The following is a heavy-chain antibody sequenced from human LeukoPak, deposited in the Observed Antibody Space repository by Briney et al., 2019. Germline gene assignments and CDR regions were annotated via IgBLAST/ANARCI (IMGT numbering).Heavy chain of an antibody. CDR1: GGSISSSSYC. D-gene: IGHD3-16*02. CDR2: IYYSGST. CDR3: ARHDFYDYVWGSYRSSFDY. Sequence: SETLSLTCTVSGGSISSSSYCWGWIRQPPGKGLEWIGSIYYSGSTYYNPSLKSRVTISVDTSKNQFSLKLSSVTAADTAVYYCARHDFYDYVWGSYRSSFDYWGQGTLVTVSS. J-gene: IGHJ4*02. V-gene: IGHV4-39*01.